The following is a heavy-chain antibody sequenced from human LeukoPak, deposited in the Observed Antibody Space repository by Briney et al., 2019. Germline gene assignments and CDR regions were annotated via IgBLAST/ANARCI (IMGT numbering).Heavy chain of an antibody. Sequence: GGSLRLSCASSGFTFSTYRMNWVRQAPGNGLEWVSYISSSSTTIHYADSVKGRFTISRDNAKNTLYLQMNSLRDADTAVYYCARDSRDYVFDYWGQGALVTFSS. CDR3: ARDSRDYVFDY. D-gene: IGHD4-17*01. J-gene: IGHJ4*02. V-gene: IGHV3-48*02. CDR1: GFTFSTYR. CDR2: ISSSSTTI.